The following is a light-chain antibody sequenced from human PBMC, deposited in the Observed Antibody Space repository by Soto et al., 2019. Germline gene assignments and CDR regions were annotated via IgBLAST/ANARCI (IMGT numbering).Light chain of an antibody. CDR1: SSDVGAYDF. Sequence: QSALTQPASVSGSPGQSITITCTGTSSDVGAYDFVSWYQQHPGKAPKYLIYEVSNRPSGVSDRFSGSKSGTTASLTISGLQAEDEADYYCSSYTTIDPYVFGTGTKLTVL. V-gene: IGLV2-14*01. J-gene: IGLJ1*01. CDR3: SSYTTIDPYV. CDR2: EVS.